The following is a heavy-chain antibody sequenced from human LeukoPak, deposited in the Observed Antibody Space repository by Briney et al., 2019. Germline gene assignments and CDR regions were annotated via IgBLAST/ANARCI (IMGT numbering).Heavy chain of an antibody. CDR3: ARRRKAAAGYYYYYYGMDV. CDR1: GYTFTGYY. Sequence: ASVKVSCKASGYTFTGYYMHWVRQAPGQGLEWMGWINPNSGGTNYAQKFQGRVTMTRDTSISTAYMELSRLRSDDTAVYYCARRRKAAAGYYYYYYGMDVWGQGTTVTVSS. J-gene: IGHJ6*02. CDR2: INPNSGGT. V-gene: IGHV1-2*02. D-gene: IGHD6-13*01.